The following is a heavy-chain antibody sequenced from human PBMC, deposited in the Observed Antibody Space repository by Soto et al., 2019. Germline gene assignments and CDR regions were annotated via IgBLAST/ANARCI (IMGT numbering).Heavy chain of an antibody. J-gene: IGHJ5*01. CDR1: GYTFASYD. CDR3: ARSDGYNFNWLDS. Sequence: QVQLVQSGAEVKTPGASVKVSCKASGYTFASYDINWVRQAPGQGLEWMGWMNPNSGNTGYAQKFQGRLTMTRDTALSMAHTEQSSARTEDPAVYYCARSDGYNFNWLDSWGQGTAVTV. D-gene: IGHD2-21*01. CDR2: MNPNSGNT. V-gene: IGHV1-8*01.